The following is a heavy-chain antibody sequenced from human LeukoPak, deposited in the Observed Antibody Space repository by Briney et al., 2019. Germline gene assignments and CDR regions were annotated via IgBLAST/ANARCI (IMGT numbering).Heavy chain of an antibody. Sequence: SETLSLTCTVSGGSISSYYWSWIRQPPGKGLEWIGYIYYSGSTNYNPSLKSRVTISVDTSKNQFSLKLGSVTAADTAVYYCARRIAAAGTGAFDIWGQGTMVTVSS. D-gene: IGHD6-13*01. CDR3: ARRIAAAGTGAFDI. CDR2: IYYSGST. J-gene: IGHJ3*02. CDR1: GGSISSYY. V-gene: IGHV4-59*01.